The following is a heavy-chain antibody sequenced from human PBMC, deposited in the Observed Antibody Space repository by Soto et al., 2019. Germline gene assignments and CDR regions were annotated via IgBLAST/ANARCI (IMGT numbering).Heavy chain of an antibody. CDR1: GFTFSSYG. J-gene: IGHJ6*02. V-gene: IGHV3-30*18. CDR2: ISYDGSNK. Sequence: GGSLRLSCAASGFTFSSYGMHWVRQAPGKGLEWVAVISYDGSNKYHADSVKGRFTISRDNSKNTLYLQMNSLRAEDTAVYYCAKDLGLKGTNYYYYGMDVWGQGTTVTVSS. CDR3: AKDLGLKGTNYYYYGMDV. D-gene: IGHD1-7*01.